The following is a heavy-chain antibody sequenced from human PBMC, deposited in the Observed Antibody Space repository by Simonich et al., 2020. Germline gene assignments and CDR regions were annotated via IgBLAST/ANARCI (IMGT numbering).Heavy chain of an antibody. D-gene: IGHD1-26*01. CDR3: ARGIVGASGAFDI. CDR2: ISSSSSYI. Sequence: EVQLVEYGGGLVKPGGSLRLSCAASGFTFSSYSMNWVRQAPGNGLEWVSTISSSSSYIYNADSVKGRVNISRDNAKNSLYLQMNSLRAEDTAVYYCARGIVGASGAFDIWGQGTMVTVSS. V-gene: IGHV3-21*01. J-gene: IGHJ3*02. CDR1: GFTFSSYS.